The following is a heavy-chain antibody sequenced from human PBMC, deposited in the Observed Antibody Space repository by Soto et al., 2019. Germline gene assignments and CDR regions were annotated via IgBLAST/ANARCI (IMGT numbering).Heavy chain of an antibody. V-gene: IGHV3-49*03. D-gene: IGHD3-3*01. CDR3: TRAPAPTYYDFWSGYYLFGWFDP. J-gene: IGHJ5*02. CDR1: GSTLGDYA. CDR2: IRSKGYGGTT. Sequence: PGGSLTLSCTASGSTLGDYAMSWFRQPPGKGLEWEGFIRSKGYGGTTEYAAYVKGRFTISRDDSKSIAYLQMNSLKTEDTAVYYCTRAPAPTYYDFWSGYYLFGWFDPWGQGTLVTVSS.